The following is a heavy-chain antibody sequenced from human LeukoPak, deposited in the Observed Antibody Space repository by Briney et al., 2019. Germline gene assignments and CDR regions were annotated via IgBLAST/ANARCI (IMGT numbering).Heavy chain of an antibody. D-gene: IGHD3-16*02. CDR3: ARSLSYDYVWGSYRYPYFDY. CDR1: GGSISSSNW. J-gene: IGHJ4*02. V-gene: IGHV4-4*02. CDR2: IYHSGST. Sequence: SETLSLTCAVSGGSISSSNWWSWVRQPPGKGLEWIGEIYHSGSTNYNPSLKSRVTISVDTSKNQFSLKLSSVTAADTAVYYCARSLSYDYVWGSYRYPYFDYWGQGTLVTVSS.